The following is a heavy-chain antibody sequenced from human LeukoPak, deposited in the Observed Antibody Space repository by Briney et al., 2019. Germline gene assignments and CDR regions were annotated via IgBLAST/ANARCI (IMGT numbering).Heavy chain of an antibody. J-gene: IGHJ6*03. V-gene: IGHV3-48*01. CDR1: GFTFKTFS. CDR3: AKDPFRSGYYNSAIYYYYYMDV. Sequence: PGGSLRLSCAASGFTFKTFSMNWVRQAPGKGLEWLSYISSSGNTKYYADSVKGRFTISRDNAKKSLYLQMNSLRAEDTGVYYCAKDPFRSGYYNSAIYYYYYMDVWGKGTTVTVSS. D-gene: IGHD3-3*01. CDR2: ISSSGNTK.